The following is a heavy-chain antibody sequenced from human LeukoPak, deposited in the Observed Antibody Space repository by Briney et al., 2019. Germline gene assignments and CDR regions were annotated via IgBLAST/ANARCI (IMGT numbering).Heavy chain of an antibody. CDR2: IIPIFGTA. CDR3: AREGITMVRGVIIPFDY. D-gene: IGHD3-10*01. CDR1: GGTFSSYA. J-gene: IGHJ4*02. V-gene: IGHV1-69*13. Sequence: SVKVSCKASGGTFSSYAISWVRQAPGQGLEWMGGIIPIFGTANYAQKFQGRVTITADESTSTAYMELSSLRSEDTAVYYCAREGITMVRGVIIPFDYWGQGTLVTVSS.